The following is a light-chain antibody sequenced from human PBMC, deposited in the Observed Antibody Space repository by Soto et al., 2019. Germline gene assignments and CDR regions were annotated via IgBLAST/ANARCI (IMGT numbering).Light chain of an antibody. Sequence: EIVLTQSPGTLSLSPGERATLSCRAIQSFSSSYLAWYQQKPGQSPRLLIYGSSSRATGIPDRFSGSGSGTDFTLTISRLEPEDFAVYYCQQYGSSPRITFGQGTRLEIK. J-gene: IGKJ5*01. CDR2: GSS. V-gene: IGKV3-20*01. CDR1: QSFSSSY. CDR3: QQYGSSPRIT.